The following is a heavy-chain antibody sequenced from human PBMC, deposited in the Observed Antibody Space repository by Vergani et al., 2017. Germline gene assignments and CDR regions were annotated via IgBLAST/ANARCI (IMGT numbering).Heavy chain of an antibody. CDR1: GFTFSSYA. CDR2: ISGSGGST. D-gene: IGHD3-22*01. V-gene: IGHV3-23*01. CDR3: AMLYDSSGYWTLIDY. J-gene: IGHJ4*02. Sequence: EVQLLESGGGLVQPGGSLRLSCAASGFTFSSYAMSWVRQAPGKGLEWVSAISGSGGSTYYADSVKGRFTISRDNSKNTLYLQMNSLRAEDTAVYYCAMLYDSSGYWTLIDYWGQGTLVTVSS.